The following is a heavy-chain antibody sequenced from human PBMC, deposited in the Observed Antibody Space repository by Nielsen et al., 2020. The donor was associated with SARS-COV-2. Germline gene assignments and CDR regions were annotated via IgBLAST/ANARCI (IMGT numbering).Heavy chain of an antibody. CDR3: ARVDGHCSGGSCYSGVY. Sequence: SAKVSCKASGGTFSSYAISWVRQAPGQGLEWMGGIIPIFGTANYAQKFQGRVTITADESTSTAYMELSSLRSEDTAVYYCARVDGHCSGGSCYSGVYWGQGTLVTVSS. CDR1: GGTFSSYA. J-gene: IGHJ4*02. CDR2: IIPIFGTA. V-gene: IGHV1-69*13. D-gene: IGHD2-15*01.